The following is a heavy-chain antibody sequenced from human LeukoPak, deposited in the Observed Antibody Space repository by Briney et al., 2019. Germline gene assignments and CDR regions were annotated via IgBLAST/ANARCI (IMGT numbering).Heavy chain of an antibody. Sequence: GGSLRLSCVASGFPFDRYWMSWVRQAPGKGLEWVANIKHDGSEKNFVDSVKGRFTISRDNAENSLFLQMNSLRADDTAVYFCARQPIYEAYFDFWGRGTLVTVSS. D-gene: IGHD3-16*01. J-gene: IGHJ4*02. CDR3: ARQPIYEAYFDF. V-gene: IGHV3-7*01. CDR2: IKHDGSEK. CDR1: GFPFDRYW.